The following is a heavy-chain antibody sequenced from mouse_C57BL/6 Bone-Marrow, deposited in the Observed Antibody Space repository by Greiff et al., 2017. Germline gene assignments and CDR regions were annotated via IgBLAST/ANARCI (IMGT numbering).Heavy chain of an antibody. D-gene: IGHD4-1*01. V-gene: IGHV1-42*01. CDR1: GYSFTGYY. J-gene: IGHJ2*01. CDR2: INPSTGGT. Sequence: VQLKQSGPELVKPGASVKISCKASGYSFTGYYMNWVKQSPEKSLEWIGEINPSTGGTTYNQKFKAKATLTVDKSSRTAYMQLKSLTSEDSAVYYCAVGPFDYWGQGTTLTVSS. CDR3: AVGPFDY.